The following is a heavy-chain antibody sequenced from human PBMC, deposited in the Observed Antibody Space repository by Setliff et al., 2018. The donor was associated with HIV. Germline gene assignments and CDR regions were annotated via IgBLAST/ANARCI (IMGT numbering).Heavy chain of an antibody. V-gene: IGHV1-69*10. D-gene: IGHD5-12*01. J-gene: IGHJ4*02. CDR1: GDTFSSYA. CDR3: ARGPLYGYDRGYFDY. CDR2: IIPILGMG. Sequence: SVKVSCKASGDTFSSYAISWVRQAPGQGLEWMGGIIPILGMGNHAQKFQGRVTITADESTTTVYMEVRSLKSEDTALYYCARGPLYGYDRGYFDYWGQGTLVTVSS.